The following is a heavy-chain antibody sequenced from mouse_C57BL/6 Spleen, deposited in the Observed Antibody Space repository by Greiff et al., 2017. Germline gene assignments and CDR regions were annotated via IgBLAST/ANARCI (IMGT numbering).Heavy chain of an antibody. V-gene: IGHV1-80*01. CDR2: IYPGGGGT. J-gene: IGHJ1*03. CDR3: ARRDTAGHWYCCV. Sequence: QVQLQQSGAELVKPGASVKISCKASGYAFSSYWMNWVKQRPGKGLEWIGQIYPGGGGTNYNGKFKGKATLTAYKSSSTAYMQLSSRTSEDSAVYFCARRDTAGHWYCCVWGTGATVTVAS. CDR1: GYAFSSYW. D-gene: IGHD3-1*01.